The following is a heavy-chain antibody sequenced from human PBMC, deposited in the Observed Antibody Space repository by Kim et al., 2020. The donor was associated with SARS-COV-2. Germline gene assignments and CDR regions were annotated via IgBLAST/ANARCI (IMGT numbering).Heavy chain of an antibody. CDR2: IIPIFGTA. V-gene: IGHV1-69*13. D-gene: IGHD3-10*01. J-gene: IGHJ3*02. Sequence: SVKVSCKASGGTFSSYAISWVRQAPGQGLEWMGGIIPIFGTANYAQKFQGRVTIIADESTSTAYMELSSLRSEDTAVYYCASGITMVRGVTKENAFDIWGQGTMVTVSS. CDR1: GGTFSSYA. CDR3: ASGITMVRGVTKENAFDI.